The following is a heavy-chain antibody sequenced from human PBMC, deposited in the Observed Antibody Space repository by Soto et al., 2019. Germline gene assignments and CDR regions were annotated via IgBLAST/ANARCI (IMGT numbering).Heavy chain of an antibody. V-gene: IGHV1-69*02. Sequence: QVQLVQSGAEVKKPGSSVKVSCKASGGTFSSYTISWVRQAPGQGLEWMGRIIPILGIANYAQKFQGRVTITADKATSTAYMELSSVRSEDRAVYYCAGGGNSDIDYWGQGTLVTVSP. J-gene: IGHJ4*02. CDR3: AGGGNSDIDY. CDR2: IIPILGIA. CDR1: GGTFSSYT. D-gene: IGHD2-21*02.